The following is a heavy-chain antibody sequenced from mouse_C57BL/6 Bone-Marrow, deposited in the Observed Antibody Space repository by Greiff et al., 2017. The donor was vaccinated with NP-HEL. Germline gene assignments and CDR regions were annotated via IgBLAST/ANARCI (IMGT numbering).Heavy chain of an antibody. CDR1: GYTFTSYW. CDR3: ARNYGSSLYYFDY. V-gene: IGHV1-72*01. D-gene: IGHD1-1*01. Sequence: VQLQQPGAELVKPGASVKLSCKASGYTFTSYWMHWVKQRPGRGLEWSGRIDPNSGGTKYNEKFKSKATLTVDKPSSTAYMQLSSLTSEDSAVYYCARNYGSSLYYFDYWGQGTTLTVSS. J-gene: IGHJ2*01. CDR2: IDPNSGGT.